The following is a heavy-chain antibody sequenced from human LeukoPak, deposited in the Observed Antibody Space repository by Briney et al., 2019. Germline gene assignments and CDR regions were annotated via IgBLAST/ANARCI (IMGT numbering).Heavy chain of an antibody. CDR3: AKDRGGRYYGSGSARYYGMDV. J-gene: IGHJ6*02. Sequence: GGSLRLSCAASGFTFSSYGMHWVRQAPGKGLEWVAVISYDGSNKYYADSVKGRFTISRDNSKNTLYLQMNSLRAEDTAVYYCAKDRGGRYYGSGSARYYGMDVWGQGTTVTVSS. V-gene: IGHV3-30*18. CDR1: GFTFSSYG. D-gene: IGHD3-10*01. CDR2: ISYDGSNK.